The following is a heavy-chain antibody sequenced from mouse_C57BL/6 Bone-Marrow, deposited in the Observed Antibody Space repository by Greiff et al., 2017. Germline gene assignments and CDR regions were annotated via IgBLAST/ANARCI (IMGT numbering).Heavy chain of an antibody. J-gene: IGHJ1*03. V-gene: IGHV8-8*01. D-gene: IGHD1-1*01. CDR1: GFSLSTFGMG. CDR2: IWWDDDK. CDR3: ARVCYYGSSGYFDV. Sequence: QVTLKVSGPGILQPSQTLSLSCSFSGFSLSTFGMGVGWIRQPSGKGLESLAHIWWDDDKYHNPALKSRLTISKDTSKNQVFLKIANVDTADTATYYCARVCYYGSSGYFDVWGTGTTVTVSS.